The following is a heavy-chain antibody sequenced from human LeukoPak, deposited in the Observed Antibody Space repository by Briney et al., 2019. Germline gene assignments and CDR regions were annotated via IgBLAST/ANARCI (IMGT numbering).Heavy chain of an antibody. D-gene: IGHD1-26*01. CDR2: IRYDGSNK. CDR3: ARVAEVGVTGYYYYMDV. J-gene: IGHJ6*03. V-gene: IGHV3-30*02. Sequence: GGSLRLSCAASGFTFSSYGMHWVRQAPGKGLEGVAFIRYDGSNKYYADSVKGRFTISRDNSKNTLYLQMNSLRAEDTAVYYCARVAEVGVTGYYYYMDVWGKGTTVTISS. CDR1: GFTFSSYG.